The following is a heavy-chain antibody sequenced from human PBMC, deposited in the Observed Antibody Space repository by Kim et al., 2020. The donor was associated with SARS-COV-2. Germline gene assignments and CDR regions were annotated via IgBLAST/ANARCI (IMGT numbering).Heavy chain of an antibody. V-gene: IGHV3-53*01. J-gene: IGHJ4*02. CDR2: SI. D-gene: IGHD4-17*01. Sequence: SIIYAGFVKGRFTISRDKCENTLYLRMTSLRAEDTAVYFCARIGYGDDYWGQGTLVTVSS. CDR3: ARIGYGDDY.